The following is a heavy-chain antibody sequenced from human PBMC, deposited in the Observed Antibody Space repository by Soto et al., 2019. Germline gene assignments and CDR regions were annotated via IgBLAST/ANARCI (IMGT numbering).Heavy chain of an antibody. CDR3: ARTTFYDIFTAYYSLFDY. V-gene: IGHV4-31*03. CDR1: GGSISSGSFY. D-gene: IGHD3-9*01. Sequence: QVQLQESGPGLVKPSQTLTLTCTVSGGSISSGSFYWSWIRQHPGKGLEWIGHISDSGSSYYNPSLGSRVTIAVDTSKNQFSLKLSAVTAADTAVYFCARTTFYDIFTAYYSLFDYWGQGTLVTVSS. CDR2: ISDSGSS. J-gene: IGHJ4*02.